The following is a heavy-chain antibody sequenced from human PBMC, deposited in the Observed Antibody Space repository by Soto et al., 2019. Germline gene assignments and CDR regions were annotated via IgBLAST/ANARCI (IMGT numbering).Heavy chain of an antibody. CDR3: ARGGYGWNDVPPRFDP. CDR1: GGTFSSYA. D-gene: IGHD1-1*01. Sequence: QVQLVQSGAEVKKPGSSVKVSCKASGGTFSSYAISWVRQAPGQGLEWMGGIIPIFGTANYAQKFQGRVTITADESTSTAYMELSSLRSEDTPVYYCARGGYGWNDVPPRFDPWGQGTLVTVSS. V-gene: IGHV1-69*01. CDR2: IIPIFGTA. J-gene: IGHJ5*02.